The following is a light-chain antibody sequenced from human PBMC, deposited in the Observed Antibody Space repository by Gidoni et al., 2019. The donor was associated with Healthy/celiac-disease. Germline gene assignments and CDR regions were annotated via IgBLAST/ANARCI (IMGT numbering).Light chain of an antibody. CDR3: QSADSSGTHRV. CDR1: ALPKQY. J-gene: IGLJ2*01. V-gene: IGLV3-25*03. Sequence: SYELTQPPSVSVSPGQTARITCSGDALPKQYAYWYQQKPGQAPVLVIYKDSERLSGIPERFSGSSSGTTVTLTISGVQAEDEADYYCQSADSSGTHRVFGGGTKLTVL. CDR2: KDS.